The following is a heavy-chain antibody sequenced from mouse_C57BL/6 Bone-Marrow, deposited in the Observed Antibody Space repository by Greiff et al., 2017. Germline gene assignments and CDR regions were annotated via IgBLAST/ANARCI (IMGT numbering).Heavy chain of an antibody. CDR2: IYPGAGGT. CDR1: GYAFSSSW. CDR3: ARRGYDPYAMDY. D-gene: IGHD2-10*02. Sequence: VQLKESGPELVKPGASVKISCKASGYAFSSSWMHWVKQRPGKGLEWIGRIYPGAGGTNYNGKFKGKATLTADKSSSTAYMQLRSLTSEDSAVYFCARRGYDPYAMDYWGQGTSVTVSS. J-gene: IGHJ4*01. V-gene: IGHV1-82*01.